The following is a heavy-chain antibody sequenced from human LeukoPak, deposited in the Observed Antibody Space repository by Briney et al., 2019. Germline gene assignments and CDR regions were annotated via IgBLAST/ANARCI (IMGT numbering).Heavy chain of an antibody. V-gene: IGHV3-74*01. D-gene: IGHD3-10*01. CDR2: INNDGSGT. Sequence: GGSLRLSCAASGFTFSSYWMHWVRQAPGKGLVWVSVINNDGSGTNYADSVKGRSTISRDNAKNTLYLQMTSLGAEDTAVYYCVRGGFGHAMDVWGQGTTVAVSS. CDR1: GFTFSSYW. CDR3: VRGGFGHAMDV. J-gene: IGHJ6*02.